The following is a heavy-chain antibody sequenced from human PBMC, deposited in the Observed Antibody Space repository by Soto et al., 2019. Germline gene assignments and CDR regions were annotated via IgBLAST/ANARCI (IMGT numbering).Heavy chain of an antibody. CDR2: ITNRGTHT. CDR1: GFSFSSYT. J-gene: IGHJ5*01. D-gene: IGHD6-25*01. Sequence: GGSLRLSCTASGFSFSSYTMNWVRQAPGKGLQWVASITNRGTHTYSADSVKGRFTISRDNDKNSLYLQMNNLRAEDTATYYCTRAHEAAWLDSWGLGTLVTVSS. CDR3: TRAHEAAWLDS. V-gene: IGHV3-21*06.